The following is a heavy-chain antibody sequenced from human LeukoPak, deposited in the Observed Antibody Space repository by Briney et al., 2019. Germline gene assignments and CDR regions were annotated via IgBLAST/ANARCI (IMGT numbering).Heavy chain of an antibody. CDR1: GGSFSGYY. D-gene: IGHD3-3*01. J-gene: IGHJ6*03. V-gene: IGHV4-34*01. CDR2: INHSGST. CDR3: ARAVTIFGVVIYLPKYYYYYMGV. Sequence: PSETLSLTCAVYGGSFSGYYWSWIRQPPGKGLEWIGEINHSGSTNYNPSLKSRVTISVDMSKNQVYLKLSSVTAADTAVYYCARAVTIFGVVIYLPKYYYYYMGVWGKGTTVTVAS.